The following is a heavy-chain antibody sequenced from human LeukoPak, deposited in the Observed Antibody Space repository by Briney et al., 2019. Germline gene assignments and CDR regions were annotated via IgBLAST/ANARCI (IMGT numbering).Heavy chain of an antibody. CDR3: ANTRGSSGWYGYYFDY. V-gene: IGHV3-23*01. D-gene: IGHD6-19*01. CDR1: GFTFSSYA. J-gene: IGHJ4*02. Sequence: PGGSLRLSCAASGFTFSSYAMSWVRQAPGKGLEWVSAISGSGGSTYYADSVKGRFTISRDNSKNTLYLQMNSLRAEDTAVYYCANTRGSSGWYGYYFDYWGQGTLVTVSS. CDR2: ISGSGGST.